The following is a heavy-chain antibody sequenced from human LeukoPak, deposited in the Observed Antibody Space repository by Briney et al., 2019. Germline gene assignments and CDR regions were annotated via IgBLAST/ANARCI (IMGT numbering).Heavy chain of an antibody. Sequence: PSETLSLTCTVSGGSISSSSYYWGWIRQPPGKGLEWIGSIYYSGSTYYNPSLKSRVTISVDTSKNQFSLKLSSVTAADTAVYYCARHSQDGRFLDGPFDYWGQGTLVTVSS. CDR2: IYYSGST. D-gene: IGHD3-3*01. V-gene: IGHV4-39*01. J-gene: IGHJ4*02. CDR1: GGSISSSSYY. CDR3: ARHSQDGRFLDGPFDY.